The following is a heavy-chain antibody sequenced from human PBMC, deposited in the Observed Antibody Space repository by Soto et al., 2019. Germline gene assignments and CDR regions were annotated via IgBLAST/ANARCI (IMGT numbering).Heavy chain of an antibody. CDR2: IYYSGRT. D-gene: IGHD4-17*01. CDR3: ARKNGVLDAFDI. V-gene: IGHV4-28*01. J-gene: IGHJ3*02. CDR1: GYSIRSSNW. Sequence: QVQLQESGPGLVKPSDTLSHTCAVSGYSIRSSNWWGWIRQPPGKGLEWIGYIYYSGRTYYNPSLKSRVTMSVDTSKNQVSLKLSSVTAVDTAVYYCARKNGVLDAFDIWGQGTMVTVSS.